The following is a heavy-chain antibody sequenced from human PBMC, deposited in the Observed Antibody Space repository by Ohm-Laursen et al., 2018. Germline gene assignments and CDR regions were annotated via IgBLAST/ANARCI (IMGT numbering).Heavy chain of an antibody. Sequence: GSLRLSCAASGFTFSSYEMNWVRQAPGKGLEWVSYISSSGSTIYYADSVKGRFTISRDHAKNSLYLQMNSLRAEDTAVYYCARGGDIVVVDHAFDIWGQGTMVTVSS. CDR2: ISSSGSTI. J-gene: IGHJ3*02. CDR3: ARGGDIVVVDHAFDI. CDR1: GFTFSSYE. D-gene: IGHD2-15*01. V-gene: IGHV3-48*03.